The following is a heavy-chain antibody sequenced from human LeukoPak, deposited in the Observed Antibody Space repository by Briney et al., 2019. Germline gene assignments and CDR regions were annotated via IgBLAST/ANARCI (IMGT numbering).Heavy chain of an antibody. V-gene: IGHV3-48*03. CDR1: GFTFSRSW. Sequence: PGGSLRLSCAASGFTFSRSWMTWVRQAPGKGLEWVSYISSSGSTIYYADSVKGRFTISRDNAKNSLHLQMNSLRAEDTAVYYCARDRSSGWLRYFDYWGQGTLVTVSS. CDR2: ISSSGSTI. CDR3: ARDRSSGWLRYFDY. J-gene: IGHJ4*02. D-gene: IGHD6-19*01.